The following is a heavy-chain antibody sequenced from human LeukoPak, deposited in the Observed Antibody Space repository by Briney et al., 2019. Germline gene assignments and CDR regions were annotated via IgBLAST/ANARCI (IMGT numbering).Heavy chain of an antibody. D-gene: IGHD3-3*01. CDR2: ISYDGSNK. CDR1: GFTFSSYG. CDR3: AKDPVLEWLKIDDY. Sequence: GRSLRLSCAASGFTFSSYGMHWVRQAPGKGLEWVAVISYDGSNKYYADSVKGRFTISRDNSKNTLYLQMNSLRAEDTAVYYCAKDPVLEWLKIDDYWGQGTLVTVSS. V-gene: IGHV3-30*18. J-gene: IGHJ4*02.